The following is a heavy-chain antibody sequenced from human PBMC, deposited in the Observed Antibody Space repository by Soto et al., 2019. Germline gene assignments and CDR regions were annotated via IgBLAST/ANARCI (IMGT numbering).Heavy chain of an antibody. CDR1: GYTFTSYA. CDR2: INAGNGNT. V-gene: IGHV1-3*01. J-gene: IGHJ4*02. Sequence: ASVKVSCKASGYTFTSYAMHWVRQAPGQRLEWMGYINAGNGNTKYSQKFQGRVTITRDTSASTDYMELSSLRSEDTAVYYCARGPLSSSGWYDYFDYWGRGTRVTVSS. CDR3: ARGPLSSSGWYDYFDY. D-gene: IGHD6-19*01.